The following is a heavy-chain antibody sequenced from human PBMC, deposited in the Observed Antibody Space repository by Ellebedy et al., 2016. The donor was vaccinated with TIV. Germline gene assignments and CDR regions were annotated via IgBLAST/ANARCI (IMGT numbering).Heavy chain of an antibody. Sequence: PGGSLRLSCKGSGYSFTNYWIGWVRQMHGKGLEWMGIIYPGDSDTRYSPSFQGQVTISADKSISTAYLQWSSLKASDTAMYYCARHLLGAMLPSDYWGQGTLVTVSS. D-gene: IGHD3-16*01. CDR2: IYPGDSDT. J-gene: IGHJ4*02. CDR1: GYSFTNYW. CDR3: ARHLLGAMLPSDY. V-gene: IGHV5-51*01.